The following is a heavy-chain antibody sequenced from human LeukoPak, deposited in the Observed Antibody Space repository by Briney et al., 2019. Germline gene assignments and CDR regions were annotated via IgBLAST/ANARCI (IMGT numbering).Heavy chain of an antibody. J-gene: IGHJ6*02. CDR1: GVTFSTYW. Sequence: PGGSLRLSCAASGVTFSTYWMHWVRQAPGKGLVWVSRINSDGSSTSYADSVKGRFTISRDNAKNTLYLQMNSLRAEDTAVYYCARNPDRNYYYYYGMDVWGQGTTVTVSS. V-gene: IGHV3-74*01. D-gene: IGHD3-22*01. CDR2: INSDGSST. CDR3: ARNPDRNYYYYYGMDV.